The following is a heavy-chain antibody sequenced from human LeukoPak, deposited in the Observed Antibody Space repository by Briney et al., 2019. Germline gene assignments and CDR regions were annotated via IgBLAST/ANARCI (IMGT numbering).Heavy chain of an antibody. CDR3: ARVGDCSSTSCYFLTYYFDY. CDR1: GFTFSRYW. D-gene: IGHD2-2*01. V-gene: IGHV3-7*01. CDR2: IKQDGSEK. Sequence: GGSLRLSCGASGFTFSRYWMSWVRQAPGKGLEWVANIKQDGSEKHYVDSVKGRFTISRDNAENSLFLQMNNLRAEDTAVYYCARVGDCSSTSCYFLTYYFDYWGQGTLVTVSS. J-gene: IGHJ4*02.